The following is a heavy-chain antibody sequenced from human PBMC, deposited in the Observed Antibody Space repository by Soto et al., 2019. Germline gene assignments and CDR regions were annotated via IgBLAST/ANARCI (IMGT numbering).Heavy chain of an antibody. Sequence: QVQLVQSGAEVKKPGSSVKVSCKASGGTFSSYTISWVRQAPGQGLEWMGRIIPILGIANYAQKFQGRVTITADKSXXTXYXXLSSLRSEDTAVYYCARDGDYDSSGYYSLGDAFDIWGQGTMVTVSS. CDR3: ARDGDYDSSGYYSLGDAFDI. D-gene: IGHD3-22*01. V-gene: IGHV1-69*08. CDR2: IIPILGIA. CDR1: GGTFSSYT. J-gene: IGHJ3*02.